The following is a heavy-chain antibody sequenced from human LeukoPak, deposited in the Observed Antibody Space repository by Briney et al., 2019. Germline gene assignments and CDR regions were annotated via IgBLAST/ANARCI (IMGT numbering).Heavy chain of an antibody. CDR3: ARDPYSGSYSAYYYYYMDV. J-gene: IGHJ6*03. CDR1: GFTFSNYN. CDR2: ITSSSSYI. V-gene: IGHV3-21*01. D-gene: IGHD1-26*01. Sequence: PGGSLRLSCAVAGFTFSNYNMNWVRHAPGRGLEWVSSITSSSSYIYYADSVKGRFTISRHNAKNSLYLQMNSLRAEDTAVYYCARDPYSGSYSAYYYYYMDVWGKGTTVTVSS.